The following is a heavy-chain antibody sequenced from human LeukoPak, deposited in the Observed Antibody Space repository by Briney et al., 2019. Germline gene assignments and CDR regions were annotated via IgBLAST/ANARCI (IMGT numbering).Heavy chain of an antibody. Sequence: PGGSLRLSCAASGFTFSSYWMGWVRQAPGKGLEWVANIKLDGSEKYYVDSVKGRFTISRDDAKNSLYLQMNSLRAEDTAVYYCARISSTWYYFDYWGQGTLVTVSS. CDR3: ARISSTWYYFDY. D-gene: IGHD6-13*01. CDR2: IKLDGSEK. CDR1: GFTFSSYW. J-gene: IGHJ4*02. V-gene: IGHV3-7*01.